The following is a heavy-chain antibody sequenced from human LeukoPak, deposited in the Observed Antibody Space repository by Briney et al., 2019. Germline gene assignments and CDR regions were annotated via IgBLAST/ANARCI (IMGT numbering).Heavy chain of an antibody. CDR3: AKDKAVAGSHFDY. CDR1: GFTFSSYG. CDR2: ISYDGSNK. V-gene: IGHV3-30*18. Sequence: GGSLGLSCAASGFTFSSYGMHWVRQAPGKGLEWVAVISYDGSNKYYADSVKGRFTISRDNSKNTLYLQMNSLRAEDTAVYYCAKDKAVAGSHFDYWGQGTLVTVSS. J-gene: IGHJ4*02. D-gene: IGHD6-19*01.